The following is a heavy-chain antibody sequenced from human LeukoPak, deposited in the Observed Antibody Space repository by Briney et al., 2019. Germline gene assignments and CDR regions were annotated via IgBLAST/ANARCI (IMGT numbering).Heavy chain of an antibody. Sequence: GGSLRLSCGASGFTFSSYAMSWVRQAPGKGLQWVSAVSGSGGSTYYADSVKGRFTISRDNSKSTLYLQMNSLRAEDTAVYYCAKDVLMGSPYYFDYWGQGTLVTVSS. V-gene: IGHV3-23*01. D-gene: IGHD5-24*01. CDR2: VSGSGGST. J-gene: IGHJ4*02. CDR1: GFTFSSYA. CDR3: AKDVLMGSPYYFDY.